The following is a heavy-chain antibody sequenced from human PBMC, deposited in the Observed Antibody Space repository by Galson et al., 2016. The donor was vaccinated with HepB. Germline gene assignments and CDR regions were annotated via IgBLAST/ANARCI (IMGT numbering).Heavy chain of an antibody. CDR1: GFTFSTYA. V-gene: IGHV3-30*04. J-gene: IGHJ4*02. Sequence: SLRLSCAASGFTFSTYAMPWVRQAPGKGLEWVALISYDGSNKYYADPVKGRFTISRDNSKNTLYLQMNSLRAEDTAVYYCARGDRHSSSWWGFDYWGQGTLVTVSS. CDR3: ARGDRHSSSWWGFDY. D-gene: IGHD6-13*01. CDR2: ISYDGSNK.